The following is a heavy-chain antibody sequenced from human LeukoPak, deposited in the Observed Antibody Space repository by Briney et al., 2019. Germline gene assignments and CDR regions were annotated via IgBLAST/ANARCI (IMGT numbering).Heavy chain of an antibody. D-gene: IGHD3-9*01. CDR3: ARPTLRYFDWYDAFDI. Sequence: GGSLRLSCAASGFTFSSYAMHWVRQAPGKGLEWVAVISYDGSNKYYADSVKGRFTISRDNSKNTLYLQMNSLRAEDTAVYYCARPTLRYFDWYDAFDIWGQGTMVTVSS. J-gene: IGHJ3*02. V-gene: IGHV3-30*04. CDR2: ISYDGSNK. CDR1: GFTFSSYA.